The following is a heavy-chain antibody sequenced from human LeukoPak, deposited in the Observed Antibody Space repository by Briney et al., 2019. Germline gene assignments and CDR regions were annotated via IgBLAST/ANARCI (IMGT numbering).Heavy chain of an antibody. V-gene: IGHV1-3*01. J-gene: IGHJ4*02. CDR2: INAGNGNT. Sequence: GASVKVSCKASEYTFTTYAIHWVRQAPGQRLEWMGWINAGNGNTKYSQNFQDRVTITRDTSATTAYMEFRSLKSEDTAVYYCARGWWAVYGSGPHYNLDYWGQGTLVAVSS. D-gene: IGHD3-10*01. CDR1: EYTFTTYA. CDR3: ARGWWAVYGSGPHYNLDY.